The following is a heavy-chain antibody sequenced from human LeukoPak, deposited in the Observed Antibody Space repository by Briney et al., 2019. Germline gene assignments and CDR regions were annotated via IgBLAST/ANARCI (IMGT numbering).Heavy chain of an antibody. Sequence: PGGSLRLSCAASGFTFSSYWMSWVRQAPGKGLEWVANIKQDGSEKYYVDSVKGRFTISRDNAKNSLYLQMNSLRAEDTAVYYCARVGYDFWSGYQIDYWGQGTLVTVSS. CDR2: IKQDGSEK. CDR3: ARVGYDFWSGYQIDY. V-gene: IGHV3-7*01. D-gene: IGHD3-3*01. CDR1: GFTFSSYW. J-gene: IGHJ4*02.